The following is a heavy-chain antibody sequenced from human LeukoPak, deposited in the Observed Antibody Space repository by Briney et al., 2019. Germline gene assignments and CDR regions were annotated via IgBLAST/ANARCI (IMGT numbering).Heavy chain of an antibody. CDR3: AKAMTTVTTSDY. CDR1: GFTFSSYA. V-gene: IGHV3-23*01. CDR2: ISGSGGST. D-gene: IGHD4-17*01. Sequence: GGSLRLFCAASGFTFSSYAMSWVRQAPGKGLEWVSAISGSGGSTYYADSVKGRFTISRDNSKNRLYLQMNSLRAEDTAVYYCAKAMTTVTTSDYWGQGTLVTVSS. J-gene: IGHJ4*02.